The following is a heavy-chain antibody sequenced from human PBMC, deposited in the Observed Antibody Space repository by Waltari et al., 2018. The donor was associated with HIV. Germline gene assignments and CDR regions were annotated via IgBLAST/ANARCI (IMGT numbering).Heavy chain of an antibody. Sequence: QVQLVESGGGVVQPGTSLTLSCAVSGLTLSSFALHWVRQSPGKRLEWLAVFWSDGAEISYADSVKGRFTISKDSSQKTLYLHLTSLRAEDTALYYCARGYSSSRWIPLYHWGRGTLVTVSS. V-gene: IGHV3-33*01. CDR3: ARGYSSSRWIPLYH. CDR2: FWSDGAEI. D-gene: IGHD6-6*01. J-gene: IGHJ4*02. CDR1: GLTLSSFA.